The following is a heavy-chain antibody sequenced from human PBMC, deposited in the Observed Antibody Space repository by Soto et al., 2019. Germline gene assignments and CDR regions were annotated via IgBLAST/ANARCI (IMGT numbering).Heavy chain of an antibody. V-gene: IGHV3-73*01. CDR2: IRSKANSYAT. J-gene: IGHJ6*02. CDR3: YYYGMDV. CDR1: GFTFSGSA. Sequence: PGGSLRLSCAASGFTFSGSAMHWVRQASGKGLEWVGRIRSKANSYATAYAASVKGRFTISRDDSKTTAYLQMNSLKTEDTAVYYYYYYGMDVWGQGTTVTVSS.